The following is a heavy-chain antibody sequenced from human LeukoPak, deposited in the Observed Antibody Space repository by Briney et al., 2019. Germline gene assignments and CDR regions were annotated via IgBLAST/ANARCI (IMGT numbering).Heavy chain of an antibody. D-gene: IGHD3-10*01. Sequence: GRSLRLSCAASGFTFSSYAMHWVRQAPGKGLEWVAVISYDGSNKYYADSVKGRFTISRDNSKNTLYLQMNSLRAEDTAVYYCARGSLHYYGSVDWGQGTLVTVSS. V-gene: IGHV3-30*04. CDR3: ARGSLHYYGSVD. J-gene: IGHJ4*02. CDR2: ISYDGSNK. CDR1: GFTFSSYA.